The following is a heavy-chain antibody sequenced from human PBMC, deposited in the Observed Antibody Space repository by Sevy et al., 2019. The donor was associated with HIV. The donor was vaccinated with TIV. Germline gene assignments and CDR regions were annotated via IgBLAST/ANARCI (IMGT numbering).Heavy chain of an antibody. D-gene: IGHD2-15*01. J-gene: IGHJ4*02. CDR2: ISTFNGDT. CDR3: ARAYCSGGRCYSLAY. CDR1: GYTFTTYG. Sequence: ASVKVSCKASGYTFTTYGVTWVRQVPGQGLQWMGWISTFNGDTNSAQKLQGRVTMTTDTSTSTAYMELRSLRSDDTAVYYCARAYCSGGRCYSLAYWGQGTLVTVSS. V-gene: IGHV1-18*01.